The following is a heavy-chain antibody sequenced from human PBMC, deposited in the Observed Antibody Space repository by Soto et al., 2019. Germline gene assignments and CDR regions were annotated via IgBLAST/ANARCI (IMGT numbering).Heavy chain of an antibody. CDR2: TYYMSKWYN. D-gene: IGHD6-13*01. CDR1: GDSVSSNSAA. V-gene: IGHV6-1*01. Sequence: PSQTLSLTCDLSGDSVSSNSAAWNWIKQSPSRGLEWLGRTYYMSKWYNDYAVSVSGRITINPDTSKNQFSLQLTSVTPDVTAVYSCARGRAAGRGYWLDPWGQGTQVTVSS. J-gene: IGHJ5*02. CDR3: ARGRAAGRGYWLDP.